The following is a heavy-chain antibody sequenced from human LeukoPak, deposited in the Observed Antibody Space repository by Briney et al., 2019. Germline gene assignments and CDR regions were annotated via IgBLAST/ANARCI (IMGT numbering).Heavy chain of an antibody. CDR1: GGSISSGGYS. CDR3: ARHSLRFLEWYDYNWFDP. Sequence: PSETLSLTCAVSGGSISSGGYSWSWIRQPPGKGLEWIGYIYHSGSTYYNPSLKSRVTISVDTSKKQFSLKLSSVTAADTAVYYCARHSLRFLEWYDYNWFDPWGQGTLVTVSS. V-gene: IGHV4-30-2*03. D-gene: IGHD3-3*01. CDR2: IYHSGST. J-gene: IGHJ5*02.